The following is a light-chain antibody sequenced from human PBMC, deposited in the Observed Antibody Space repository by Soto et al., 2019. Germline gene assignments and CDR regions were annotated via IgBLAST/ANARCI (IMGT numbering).Light chain of an antibody. V-gene: IGKV1-17*03. J-gene: IGKJ1*01. CDR2: AAS. CDR3: LQHNSYPPWT. Sequence: DMQRAQSPSSVSVGVGGTITINCRASQAISNYLAWFQQKPGQVPKRLIYAASTLQSGVPSRFSGSGSGTEFTLTISSLQPEDFATYYCLQHNSYPPWTFGQGTKVDIK. CDR1: QAISNY.